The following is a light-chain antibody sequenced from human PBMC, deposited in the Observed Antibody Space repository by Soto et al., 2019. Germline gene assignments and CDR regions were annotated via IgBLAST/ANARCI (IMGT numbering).Light chain of an antibody. CDR2: EVR. CDR1: SSDVGAYNY. CDR3: SSYRSSTTFV. V-gene: IGLV2-14*01. J-gene: IGLJ1*01. Sequence: QSVLTQPASVSGSPGQSITISCTGTSSDVGAYNYVSWYQQYPGKAPKVIIFEVRKRPSGVSNRFSGSKSGDTASLTISGLQAEDEADYSCSSYRSSTTFVFGTGTKVTVL.